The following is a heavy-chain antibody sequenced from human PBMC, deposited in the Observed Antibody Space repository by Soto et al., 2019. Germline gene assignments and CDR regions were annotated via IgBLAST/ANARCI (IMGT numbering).Heavy chain of an antibody. CDR1: GYTFTSYG. D-gene: IGHD1-7*01. CDR3: ARDRGYNWNYGWFDP. Sequence: QVQLVQSGAEVKKPGASVKVSCKASGYTFTSYGISWVRQAPGQGLEWMGRISAYNGNTNYAQKLQGRVTMTTDTSTSTAYMELRSLRSDDTAVYYGARDRGYNWNYGWFDPWGQGTLVTVSS. V-gene: IGHV1-18*01. CDR2: ISAYNGNT. J-gene: IGHJ5*02.